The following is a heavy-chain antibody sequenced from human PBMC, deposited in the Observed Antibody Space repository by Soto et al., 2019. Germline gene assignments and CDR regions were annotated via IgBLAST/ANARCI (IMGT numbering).Heavy chain of an antibody. J-gene: IGHJ3*02. CDR3: VVYDSSGTNAFDI. D-gene: IGHD3-22*01. Sequence: GGSLRLSCAASGFTFSSYGMHWVRQAPGKGLEWVAVISYDGSNKYYADSVKGRFTISRDNSKNTLYLQMNSLRAEDTAVYYCVVYDSSGTNAFDIWGQGTMVTVSS. CDR2: ISYDGSNK. V-gene: IGHV3-30*03. CDR1: GFTFSSYG.